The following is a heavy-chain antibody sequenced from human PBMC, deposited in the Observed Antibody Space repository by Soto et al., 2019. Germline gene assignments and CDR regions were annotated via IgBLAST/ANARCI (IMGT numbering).Heavy chain of an antibody. CDR3: ARALGGSSTSCPRY. D-gene: IGHD2-2*01. CDR1: GGSISSGGYS. J-gene: IGHJ4*02. V-gene: IGHV4-30-2*01. Sequence: PSETLSLTCAVSGGSISSGGYSWSWIRQPPGKGLEWIGEINHSGSTNYNPSLKSRVTISVDTSKNQFSLKLSSVTAADTAVYYCARALGGSSTSCPRYWGQGTLVTVSS. CDR2: INHSGST.